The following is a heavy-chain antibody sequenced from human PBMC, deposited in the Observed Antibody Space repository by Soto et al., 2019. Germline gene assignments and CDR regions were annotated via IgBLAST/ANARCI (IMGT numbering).Heavy chain of an antibody. D-gene: IGHD6-19*01. V-gene: IGHV1-69*13. CDR1: GCTFSSYA. CDR2: IIPIFSTA. CDR3: ARVPGIAVAGTPDY. Sequence: SVKVSCKASGCTFSSYAISWVRQAPAQGLEWMGGIIPIFSTAYYAQKFQGRVTITADESTSTAYMELSSLRSEDTAVYYCARVPGIAVAGTPDYWGQGTLVTVSS. J-gene: IGHJ4*02.